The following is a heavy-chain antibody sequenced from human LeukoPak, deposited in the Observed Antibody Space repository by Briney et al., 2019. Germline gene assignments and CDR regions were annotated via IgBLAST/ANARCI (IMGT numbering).Heavy chain of an antibody. Sequence: GGSLRLSCAASGFTFSNYAMSWVRQAPGKGLEWVSGISGSGGYTYYADSVKGRFTISRGNSKNTLYPQMNSLRAEDTAVYYCARGTPYCGGDCYPDVWGQGATVTVSS. J-gene: IGHJ6*02. CDR3: ARGTPYCGGDCYPDV. CDR1: GFTFSNYA. D-gene: IGHD2-21*02. CDR2: ISGSGGYT. V-gene: IGHV3-23*01.